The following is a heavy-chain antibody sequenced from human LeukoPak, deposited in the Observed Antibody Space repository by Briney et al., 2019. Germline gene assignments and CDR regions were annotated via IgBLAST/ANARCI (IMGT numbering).Heavy chain of an antibody. D-gene: IGHD1-26*01. CDR2: IYTSGST. Sequence: PSETLSLTCTVSGDSISSGSYYWSWIRQPAGKGLEWIGRIYTSGSTNYNPSLKSRVTISVDTSKNQFSLKLSSVTAADTAVYYCARALSGSYSYYFDYWGQGTLVTVS. J-gene: IGHJ4*02. CDR1: GDSISSGSYY. CDR3: ARALSGSYSYYFDY. V-gene: IGHV4-61*02.